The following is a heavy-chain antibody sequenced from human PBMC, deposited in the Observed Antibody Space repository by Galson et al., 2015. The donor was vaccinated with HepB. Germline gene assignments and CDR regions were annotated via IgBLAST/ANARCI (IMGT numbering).Heavy chain of an antibody. CDR3: ARYQGDWGAFDI. CDR1: GFTFSRYG. Sequence: SLRLSCAASGFTFSRYGMHWVRQVPGKGLEWLAIIWSDGSEEYYADSVKGRFTISRDNSKNTLYLQMNSLGADDTAVYYCARYQGDWGAFDIWGQGTMVTVSS. CDR2: IWSDGSEE. J-gene: IGHJ3*02. V-gene: IGHV3-33*01. D-gene: IGHD7-27*01.